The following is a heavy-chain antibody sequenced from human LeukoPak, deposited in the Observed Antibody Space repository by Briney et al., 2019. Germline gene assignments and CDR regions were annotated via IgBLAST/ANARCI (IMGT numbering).Heavy chain of an antibody. J-gene: IGHJ3*02. CDR2: IIPIFGTA. D-gene: IGHD1-26*01. Sequence: SVKVSCKASGYTFTSYGISWVRQAPGQGLEWMGGIIPIFGTANYAQKFQGRVTITADESTSTAYMELSSLRSEDTAVYYCARVARVGVGANGHDAFDIWGQGTMVTVSS. CDR1: GYTFTSYG. CDR3: ARVARVGVGANGHDAFDI. V-gene: IGHV1-69*13.